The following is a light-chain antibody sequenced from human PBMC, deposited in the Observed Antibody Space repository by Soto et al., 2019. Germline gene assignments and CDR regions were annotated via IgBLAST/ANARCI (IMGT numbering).Light chain of an antibody. CDR3: QQYSYWPRT. J-gene: IGKJ1*01. V-gene: IGKV3-20*01. CDR2: GAS. Sequence: EIVLTQSPATLSLSPGERATLSCRASQSVSSSDFAWYQQKPGQAPRLLIYGASSRATGIPDRFSGSGSGTDFTLTISSLQSEDFAVYYCQQYSYWPRTFGQGTKVDI. CDR1: QSVSSSD.